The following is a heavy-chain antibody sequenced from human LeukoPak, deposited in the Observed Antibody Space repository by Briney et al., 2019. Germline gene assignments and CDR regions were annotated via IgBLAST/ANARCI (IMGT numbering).Heavy chain of an antibody. CDR1: GFTFKTYS. V-gene: IGHV3-21*01. CDR2: IRNSGTHV. D-gene: IGHD3-3*01. CDR3: ARDGSYDFWSRNYYMDV. J-gene: IGHJ6*03. Sequence: GGSLRLSCAVSGFTFKTYSMIWVRQAPGKGLEWVSSIRNSGTHVYYADSLKGRFTISRDNARNSLYLQMNSLRAEDTAVYYCARDGSYDFWSRNYYMDVWGKGTTVTVSS.